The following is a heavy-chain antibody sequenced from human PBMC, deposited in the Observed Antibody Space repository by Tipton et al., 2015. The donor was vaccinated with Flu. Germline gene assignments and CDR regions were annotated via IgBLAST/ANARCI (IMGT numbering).Heavy chain of an antibody. D-gene: IGHD6-6*01. V-gene: IGHV4-38-2*02. CDR2: VHRTGSP. Sequence: TLSLTCTVSGDYISSRYFWGWIRQPPGKGLEWIGNVHRTGSPYYNPSLRSRVTIGVDRAKNQFSPRLTSVTAADTAVYYCARREYSNYVSEPKSWFDPWGQGTLVTVSS. J-gene: IGHJ5*02. CDR3: ARREYSNYVSEPKSWFDP. CDR1: GDYISSRYF.